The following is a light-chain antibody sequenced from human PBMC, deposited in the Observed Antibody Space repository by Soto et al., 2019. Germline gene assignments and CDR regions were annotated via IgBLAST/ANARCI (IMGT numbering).Light chain of an antibody. V-gene: IGKV3-15*01. CDR1: QNVNSN. CDR3: HHYNNWPPYT. J-gene: IGKJ1*01. CDR2: GAS. Sequence: EIVMTQSPSSLSVSPGERATLSCRASQNVNSNLAWYQQKPGQAPRFLIYGASTRATGIPARFSGSGSGTEFTLTISSLQSEDFAVYYCHHYNNWPPYTFGQGTKVDIK.